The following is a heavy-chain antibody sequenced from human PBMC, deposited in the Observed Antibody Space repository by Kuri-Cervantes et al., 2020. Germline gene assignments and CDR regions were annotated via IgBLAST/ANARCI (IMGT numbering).Heavy chain of an antibody. CDR3: ARHVGVVSQQDWYFDL. J-gene: IGHJ2*01. CDR1: GYSISSGYY. Sequence: SQTLSLTCAVSGYSISSGYYWGWIRQPPGKGLEWIGSIYHSGSTYYNPSLKSRVTISVDTSKNQFSLKLSSVTAADTAVYYCARHVGVVSQQDWYFDLWGRGTLVTVSS. CDR2: IYHSGST. V-gene: IGHV4-38-2*01. D-gene: IGHD2-21*01.